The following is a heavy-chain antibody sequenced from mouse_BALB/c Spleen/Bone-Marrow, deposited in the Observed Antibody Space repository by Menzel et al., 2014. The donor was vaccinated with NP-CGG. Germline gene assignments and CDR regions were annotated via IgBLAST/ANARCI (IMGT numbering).Heavy chain of an antibody. D-gene: IGHD2-4*01. CDR1: GFTFTDYY. CDR2: IRNKPNGYTT. CDR3: TRDMGLLRLDY. V-gene: IGHV7-3*02. J-gene: IGHJ2*01. Sequence: EVKLMESGGGLVQPGGSLRLSCATSGFTFTDYYMSWVRQPPGEALEWLGFIRNKPNGYTTEYSASVKGRFTISRDNSQSILYLQMNTLRVEDSATYYCTRDMGLLRLDYWGQGTTLTVSS.